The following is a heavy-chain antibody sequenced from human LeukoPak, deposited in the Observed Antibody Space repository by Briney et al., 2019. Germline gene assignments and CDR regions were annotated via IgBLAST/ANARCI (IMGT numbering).Heavy chain of an antibody. CDR2: ISGSGGST. Sequence: PGGSLRLSCAASGFXFSSYAISWVRQAPGKGLEWVSAISGSGGSTYYADSVKGRFTISRDNSKNTLYLQMNSLRAEDTAVYYCAKDGRTYYYDSSGYRRAEYFQHWGQGTLVTVSS. V-gene: IGHV3-23*01. CDR1: GFXFSSYA. J-gene: IGHJ1*01. CDR3: AKDGRTYYYDSSGYRRAEYFQH. D-gene: IGHD3-22*01.